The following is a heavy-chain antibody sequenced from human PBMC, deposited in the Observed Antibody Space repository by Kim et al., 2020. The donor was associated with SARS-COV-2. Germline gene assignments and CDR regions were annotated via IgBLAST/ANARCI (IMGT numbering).Heavy chain of an antibody. V-gene: IGHV4-59*01. Sequence: SLKRRVTISVDTSKNQFSLKLSSVTAADTAVYYCARERRAPYGGNTVFDYWGQGTLVTVSS. D-gene: IGHD4-17*01. CDR3: ARERRAPYGGNTVFDY. J-gene: IGHJ4*02.